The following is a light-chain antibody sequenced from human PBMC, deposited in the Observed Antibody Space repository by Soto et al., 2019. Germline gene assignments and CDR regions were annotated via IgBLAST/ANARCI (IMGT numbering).Light chain of an antibody. J-gene: IGKJ4*01. V-gene: IGKV3-15*01. CDR2: DTS. CDR3: QQYNNSPLT. CDR1: QGIGDN. Sequence: EVVMRQSPATLSASVGEGATLSCRASQGIGDNLAWYQHKPGQTPRLLIYDTSTRSTGVPTRFSGSRSGAEFTLTINSLQPEDFAVYYCQQYNNSPLTFGGGTKVEIK.